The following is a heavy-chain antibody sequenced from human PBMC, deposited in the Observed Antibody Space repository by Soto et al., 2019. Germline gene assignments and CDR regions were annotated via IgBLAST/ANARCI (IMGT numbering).Heavy chain of an antibody. V-gene: IGHV4-59*01. J-gene: IGHJ4*02. Sequence: SETLSLTCTVSGGSISSYYWSWVRQPPGKGLEWIGYIYYSGSTNYNTSLKSRVTISVDTSKNQFSLKLSSVTAADTAVYYCARGPFYDSVWGTYRYFDYWGQGSLVTVSS. D-gene: IGHD3-16*02. CDR2: IYYSGST. CDR1: GGSISSYY. CDR3: ARGPFYDSVWGTYRYFDY.